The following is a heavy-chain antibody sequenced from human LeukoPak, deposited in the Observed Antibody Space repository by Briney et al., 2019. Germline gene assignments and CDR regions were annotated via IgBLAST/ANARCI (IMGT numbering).Heavy chain of an antibody. Sequence: GGSLRLSCAASAFTFSSYSMNWVRQAPGKGLEWVSSISSSSSYMYYADSVKGRFTISRDNAKNSLYLQMNSLRAEDTAVYYCARDAGYDFWSGYYTDYWGQGTLVTVSS. CDR2: ISSSSSYM. J-gene: IGHJ4*02. V-gene: IGHV3-21*01. CDR3: ARDAGYDFWSGYYTDY. CDR1: AFTFSSYS. D-gene: IGHD3-3*01.